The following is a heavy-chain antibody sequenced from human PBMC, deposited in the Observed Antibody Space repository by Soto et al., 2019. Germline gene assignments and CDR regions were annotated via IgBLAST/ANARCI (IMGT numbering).Heavy chain of an antibody. CDR3: AREGVVVTRDDYYYYGMDV. Sequence: PSETLSLTCTVSGGSISSGGYYWGWIRQPPGKGLEWIGYIYYSGSTYYNPSLKSRVTISVDTSKNQFSLKLSSVTAADTAVYYGAREGVVVTRDDYYYYGMDVWGQGTTVTVSS. CDR2: IYYSGST. CDR1: GGSISSGGYY. V-gene: IGHV4-30-4*01. D-gene: IGHD2-21*02. J-gene: IGHJ6*02.